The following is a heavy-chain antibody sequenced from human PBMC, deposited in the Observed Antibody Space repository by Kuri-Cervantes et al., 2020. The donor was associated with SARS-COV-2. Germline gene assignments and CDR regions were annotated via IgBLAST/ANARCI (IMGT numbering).Heavy chain of an antibody. Sequence: GGSLRLSCAASGFTFSDYSMNWVRQAPGKGLEWVSYIGSSSSIIYYADCMKGRFTISRDNAKNSLSLQMNSLRAEDTAVYYCARERYYSGHYGMDVWGQGTTVTVSS. J-gene: IGHJ6*02. CDR1: GFTFSDYS. CDR2: IGSSSSII. CDR3: ARERYYSGHYGMDV. V-gene: IGHV3-48*01. D-gene: IGHD3-10*01.